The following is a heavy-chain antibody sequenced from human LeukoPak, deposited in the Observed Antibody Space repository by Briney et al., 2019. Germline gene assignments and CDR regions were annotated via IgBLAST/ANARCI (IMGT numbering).Heavy chain of an antibody. J-gene: IGHJ4*02. CDR3: ARDSGDTRYYYDSSGYYPGYFDF. Sequence: GRSLRLSCAASGFSFNTYGMHWVRQAPGKGLEWVAIIWYDGSSKYSADSVKGRFTISRDNSKNTLYLQMNSLRAEDTAVYYCARDSGDTRYYYDSSGYYPGYFDFWGQGTPVTVSP. CDR1: GFSFNTYG. D-gene: IGHD3-22*01. CDR2: IWYDGSSK. V-gene: IGHV3-33*01.